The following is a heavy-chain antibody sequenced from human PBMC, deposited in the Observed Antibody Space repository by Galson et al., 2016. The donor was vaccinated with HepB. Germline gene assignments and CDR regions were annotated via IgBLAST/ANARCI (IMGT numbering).Heavy chain of an antibody. V-gene: IGHV3-7*01. Sequence: SLRLSCAASGFTFSYFWMSWVRQSPGKGPEWVAIIKPDGTETYYVGTVKGRFTISRDNAENSLSLQMNSLRVEDTAVYYCATAMGRGGTESWGQGTLVTVSS. D-gene: IGHD3-10*01. CDR1: GFTFSYFW. CDR3: ATAMGRGGTES. CDR2: IKPDGTET. J-gene: IGHJ5*02.